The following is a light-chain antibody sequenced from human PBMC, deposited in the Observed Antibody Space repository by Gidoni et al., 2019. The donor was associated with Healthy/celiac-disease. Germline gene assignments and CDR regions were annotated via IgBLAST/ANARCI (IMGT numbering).Light chain of an antibody. V-gene: IGLV1-40*01. J-gene: IGLJ3*02. CDR3: QSYDSRLSNSGV. Sequence: QSVLTQPPSVSGAPGQRVTISCTGSSSNIGAGYDVHWYQQLPGTAPKLLIYGNLTRPSGVTDRFSGSKSGTSASLAITGLQAEDEADYYCQSYDSRLSNSGVFGGGTKLTVL. CDR1: SSNIGAGYD. CDR2: GNL.